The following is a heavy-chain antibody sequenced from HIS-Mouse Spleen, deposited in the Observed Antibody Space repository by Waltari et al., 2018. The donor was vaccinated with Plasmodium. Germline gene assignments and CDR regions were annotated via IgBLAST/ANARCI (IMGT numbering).Heavy chain of an antibody. D-gene: IGHD6-13*01. J-gene: IGHJ2*01. CDR3: ASSWYWYFDL. V-gene: IGHV3-7*01. CDR1: GCTLSSFW. Sequence: EVQLVESGGGLVQPGGSLRLYCTASGCTLSSFWRIWVRQAPGKGLEWVANIKQDGSEKYYVDSVKGRFTISRDNAKYSLYLQMNSLRAEDTAVYYCASSWYWYFDLWGRGTLVTVSS. CDR2: IKQDGSEK.